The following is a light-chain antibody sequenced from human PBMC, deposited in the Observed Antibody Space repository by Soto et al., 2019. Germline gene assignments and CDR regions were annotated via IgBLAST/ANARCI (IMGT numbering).Light chain of an antibody. V-gene: IGLV2-14*01. Sequence: QSVLTHPASLSGSPGHSITISCPGTSSDVGNYNYVSWYQQHPGKAPKLMIHDVSNRPSGVSNRFSGSKSGNTASLTISGLQAEDEADYYCSSYKSSSTYVFGTGTKVTVL. CDR3: SSYKSSSTYV. CDR1: SSDVGNYNY. CDR2: DVS. J-gene: IGLJ1*01.